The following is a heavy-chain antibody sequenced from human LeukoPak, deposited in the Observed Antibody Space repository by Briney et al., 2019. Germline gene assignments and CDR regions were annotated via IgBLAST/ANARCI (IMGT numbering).Heavy chain of an antibody. Sequence: SETLSLTCTVSGGSIGTYYWGWVRQPPGKGLECLAYICGSGGTNYNPSLNSRVTISLDTANNQFSLKLSSVTAADTAVYYCASAFGDAFDIWGQGTMVTVSS. V-gene: IGHV4-59*01. J-gene: IGHJ3*02. D-gene: IGHD3-3*01. CDR2: ICGSGGT. CDR1: GGSIGTYY. CDR3: ASAFGDAFDI.